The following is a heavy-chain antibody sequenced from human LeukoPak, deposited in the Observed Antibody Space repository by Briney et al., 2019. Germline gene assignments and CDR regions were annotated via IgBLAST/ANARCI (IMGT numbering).Heavy chain of an antibody. D-gene: IGHD3-3*01. J-gene: IGHJ4*02. CDR2: ISSSSSYI. CDR3: ARGGVLRGGDFWSGYTEN. CDR1: GFTFSSYS. Sequence: GGSLRLSCAASGFTFSSYSMNWVRQAPGKGLEWVSSISSSSSYIYYADSVKGRFTISRDNAKNSLYLQMNSLRAEDTAVYYCARGGVLRGGDFWSGYTENWGQGTLVTVSS. V-gene: IGHV3-21*01.